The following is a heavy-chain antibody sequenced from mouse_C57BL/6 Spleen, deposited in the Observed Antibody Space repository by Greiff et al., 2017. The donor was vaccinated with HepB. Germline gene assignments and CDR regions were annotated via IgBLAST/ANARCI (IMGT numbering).Heavy chain of an antibody. J-gene: IGHJ1*03. D-gene: IGHD1-1*01. V-gene: IGHV1-76*01. CDR1: GYTFTDYY. CDR2: IYPGSGNT. CDR3: ARSWGYYYGSSFWYFDV. Sequence: QVQLQQSGAELVRPGASVKLSCMASGYTFTDYYINWVKQRPGQGLEWIARIYPGSGNTYYNEKFKGKATLTAEKSSSTAYMQLSSLTSEDSAVYFCARSWGYYYGSSFWYFDVWGTGTTVTVSS.